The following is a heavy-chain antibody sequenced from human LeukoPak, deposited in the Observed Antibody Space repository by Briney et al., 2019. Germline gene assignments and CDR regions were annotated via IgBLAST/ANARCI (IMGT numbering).Heavy chain of an antibody. V-gene: IGHV1-2*02. CDR1: GYTFTGYY. D-gene: IGHD3-22*01. CDR2: INPNSGGT. J-gene: IGHJ4*02. CDR3: ARDVDSSGYADY. Sequence: GASVKVSCKASGYTFTGYYMHWVRQAPGQGLEWMGWINPNSGGTNYAQKFQGRVTMTGDTSISTAYMELSRLRSDDTAVYYCARDVDSSGYADYWGQGTLVTVSS.